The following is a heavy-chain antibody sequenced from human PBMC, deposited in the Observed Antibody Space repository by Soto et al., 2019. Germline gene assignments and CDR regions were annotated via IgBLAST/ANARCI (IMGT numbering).Heavy chain of an antibody. CDR2: IYYSGST. CDR3: ARGNWNPLYFDY. Sequence: SETLSLTCTVSGGSISSYYWSWIRQPPGKGLEWIGYIYYSGSTNYNPSLKSRVTISVDTSKNQFSLKLSSVTAADTAVYYCARGNWNPLYFDYWGQGTLVTVS. D-gene: IGHD1-1*01. J-gene: IGHJ4*02. CDR1: GGSISSYY. V-gene: IGHV4-59*01.